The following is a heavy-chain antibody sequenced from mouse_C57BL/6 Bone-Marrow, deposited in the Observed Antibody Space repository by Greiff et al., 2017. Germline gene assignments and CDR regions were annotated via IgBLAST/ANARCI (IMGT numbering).Heavy chain of an antibody. CDR2: IYPANGNT. Sequence: VQLQQSVAELVRPGASVKLSCTASGFNITNTYMHWVKQRPEQGLAWIVRIYPANGNTKYDPKFQGKDTITADTSSNTAYLQLSSLTSAATAIYYCALICCCFDYWGQGTTLTVSS. CDR1: GFNITNTY. J-gene: IGHJ2*01. CDR3: ALICCCFDY. D-gene: IGHD3-3*01. V-gene: IGHV14-3*01.